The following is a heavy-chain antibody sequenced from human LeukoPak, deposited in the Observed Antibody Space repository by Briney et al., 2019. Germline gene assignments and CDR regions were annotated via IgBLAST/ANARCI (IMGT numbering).Heavy chain of an antibody. Sequence: PGGSLRLSCAASGFTFSSYAMSWVRQAPGKGLEWVSAISGSGGSTYYADSVKGRFTISRDNSKNTLYLQMNSLRAEDTAVYYCAKGTSYCSSISCQNYFDYWGQGTPVTVSS. D-gene: IGHD2-2*01. CDR2: ISGSGGST. J-gene: IGHJ4*02. CDR1: GFTFSSYA. CDR3: AKGTSYCSSISCQNYFDY. V-gene: IGHV3-23*01.